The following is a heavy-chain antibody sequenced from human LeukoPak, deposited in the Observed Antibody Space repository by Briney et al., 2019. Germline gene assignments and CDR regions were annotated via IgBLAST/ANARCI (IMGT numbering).Heavy chain of an antibody. J-gene: IGHJ5*02. CDR2: IYYSGSI. CDR3: ARDDA. V-gene: IGHV4-59*01. CDR1: GGSISSYY. Sequence: PSETLSLACTVSGGSISSYYWSWIRQPPGKGLEWIGYIYYSGSINYNPSLKSRVTISVDTSKNQFSLKLSSVTAADTAVYYCARDDAWGQGTLVTVSS.